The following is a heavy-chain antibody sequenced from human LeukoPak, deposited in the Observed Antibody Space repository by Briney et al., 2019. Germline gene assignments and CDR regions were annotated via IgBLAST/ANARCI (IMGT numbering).Heavy chain of an antibody. J-gene: IGHJ4*02. D-gene: IGHD3-22*01. CDR3: AKEIYYDSSAFFDY. CDR1: GFSFRSYG. V-gene: IGHV3-30*18. Sequence: GGSLRLSCAASGFSFRSYGIHWVRQTPGKGLEWVAVIGSDGSNKYYADSVKGRFTISRDNSKNTLYLQMNSLRTEDTAMYFCAKEIYYDSSAFFDYWGQGTLVTASS. CDR2: IGSDGSNK.